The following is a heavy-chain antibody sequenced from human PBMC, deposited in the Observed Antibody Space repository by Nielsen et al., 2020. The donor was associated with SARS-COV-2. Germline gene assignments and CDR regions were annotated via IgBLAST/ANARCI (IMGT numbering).Heavy chain of an antibody. V-gene: IGHV1-46*01. J-gene: IGHJ6*02. CDR2: INPSGGST. D-gene: IGHD3-9*01. Sequence: ASVKVSCKASGYTFTSYYMHWVRQAPGQGLEWMGIINPSGGSTSYAQKFQGRVTMTRDTSTSTVYMELSSLRSEDTAVYYCASPSYYDILTGPYYGMDVWGQGTTVTVSS. CDR1: GYTFTSYY. CDR3: ASPSYYDILTGPYYGMDV.